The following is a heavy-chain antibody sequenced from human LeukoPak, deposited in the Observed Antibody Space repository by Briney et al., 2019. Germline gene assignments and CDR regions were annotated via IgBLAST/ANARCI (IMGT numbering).Heavy chain of an antibody. CDR1: GYTFTSYA. CDR2: INAGNGNT. V-gene: IGHV1-3*01. D-gene: IGHD2-2*01. J-gene: IGHJ6*02. CDR3: ARDRRCSSTSCHPYYYYGMDV. Sequence: ASVKVSCKASGYTFTSYAMHWVRQAPGQRLEWMGWINAGNGNTKYSQKFQGRVTITRDTSASTAYMELSSLRSEDTAVYYCARDRRCSSTSCHPYYYYGMDVWGQGTTVTVSS.